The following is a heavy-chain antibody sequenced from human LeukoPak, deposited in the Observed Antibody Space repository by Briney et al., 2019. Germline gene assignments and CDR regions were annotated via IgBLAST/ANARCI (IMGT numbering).Heavy chain of an antibody. J-gene: IGHJ4*02. D-gene: IGHD4-17*01. CDR1: GGSFSGYY. V-gene: IGHV4-34*01. CDR3: ARGPRRNYGDYRLDY. CDR2: INHSGST. Sequence: SETLSLTCAVYGGSFSGYYWSWIRQPPGEGLEWIGEINHSGSTNYNPSLKSRVTISVDTSKNQFSLKLSSVTAADTAVYYCARGPRRNYGDYRLDYWGQGTLVTVSS.